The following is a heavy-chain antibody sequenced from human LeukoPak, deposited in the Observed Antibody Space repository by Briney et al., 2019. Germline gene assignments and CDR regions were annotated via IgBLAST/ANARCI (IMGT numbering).Heavy chain of an antibody. CDR3: AILVIRRRYYYDSLDAFDI. CDR2: MNPNSGNT. D-gene: IGHD3-22*01. CDR1: GYTFTSYD. Sequence: ASVKVSCKASGYTFTSYDINWVRQATGQGLEWMGWMNPNSGNTGYAQKFQGRVTITRNTSISTAYMELSSLRSEDTAVYYCAILVIRRRYYYDSLDAFDIWGQGTMVTVSS. V-gene: IGHV1-8*03. J-gene: IGHJ3*02.